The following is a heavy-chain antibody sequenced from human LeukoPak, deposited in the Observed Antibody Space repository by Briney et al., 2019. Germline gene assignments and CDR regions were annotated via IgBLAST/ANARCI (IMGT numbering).Heavy chain of an antibody. V-gene: IGHV3-23*01. J-gene: IGHJ4*02. CDR1: GFIFSSYS. CDR3: ARERYFDY. CDR2: ISGGGRST. Sequence: GGSLRLSCAASGFIFSSYSMSWVRQAPGKGLEWVSTISGGGRSTDYADSVKGLFTISRDNSKNTLYLQMNSLRAEDTAVYYCARERYFDYWGQGTLVAVSS.